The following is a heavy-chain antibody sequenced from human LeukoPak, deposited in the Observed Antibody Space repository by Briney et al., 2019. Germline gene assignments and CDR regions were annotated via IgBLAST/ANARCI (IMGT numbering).Heavy chain of an antibody. CDR3: ARHSMFDSGRYSFDY. Sequence: SETLSLTCTVAGGSISGYFWNWIRQPAGKGLEWIGRIDSSGNTKYNPSLTSRVSISLDMSKTQFSLKLSSVTAADTAVYYCARHSMFDSGRYSFDYWGQGTLVTVSS. V-gene: IGHV4-4*07. J-gene: IGHJ4*02. CDR1: GGSISGYF. CDR2: IDSSGNT. D-gene: IGHD3-10*01.